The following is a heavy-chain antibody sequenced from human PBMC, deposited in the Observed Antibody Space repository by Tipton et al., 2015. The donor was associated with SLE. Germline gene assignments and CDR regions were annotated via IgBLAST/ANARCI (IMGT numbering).Heavy chain of an antibody. CDR1: GGSISSGGYS. D-gene: IGHD6-19*01. J-gene: IGHJ4*02. V-gene: IGHV4-30-4*07. CDR3: ASAAVAGHLDY. Sequence: TLSLTCAVSGGSISSGGYSWSWIRQPPGKGLEWIGYIDYSGSTNYNPSLKSRVTISVDTSENQFSLRLSSVTAADTAVYYCASAAVAGHLDYWGQGTLVTVSS. CDR2: IDYSGST.